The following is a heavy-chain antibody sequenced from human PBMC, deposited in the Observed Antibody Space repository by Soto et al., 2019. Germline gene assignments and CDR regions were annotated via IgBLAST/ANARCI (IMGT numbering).Heavy chain of an antibody. D-gene: IGHD2-2*01. CDR3: AREPPYPSYCSSTSCYGDYFDY. J-gene: IGHJ4*02. V-gene: IGHV3-30*07. CDR2: LSYDGRKK. Sequence: GGAPRHSRCGSGVTLSRGGNHLGRLAPGKGPGGGGGLSYDGRKKKYADSGEGRFTISRDNSKNTLYLQMNSLRAEDTAVYYCAREPPYPSYCSSTSCYGDYFDYWGQGTLVTVSS. CDR1: GVTLSRGG.